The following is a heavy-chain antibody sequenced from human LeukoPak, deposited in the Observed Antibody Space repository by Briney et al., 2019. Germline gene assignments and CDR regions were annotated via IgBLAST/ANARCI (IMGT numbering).Heavy chain of an antibody. CDR3: ARSKEGGYYYYGMDV. CDR2: IYYSGST. CDR1: GGSISSYY. V-gene: IGHV4-59*01. Sequence: SETLSLTCTVSGGSISSYYWSWIRQPPGKGLEWIGYIYYSGSTNYNPSLKSRVTISVDTSKSQFSLKLSSVTAADTAVYYCARSKEGGYYYYGMDVWGKGTTVTVSS. J-gene: IGHJ6*04.